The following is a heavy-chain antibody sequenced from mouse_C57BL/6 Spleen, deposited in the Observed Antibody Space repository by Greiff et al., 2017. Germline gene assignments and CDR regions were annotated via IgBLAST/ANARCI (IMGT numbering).Heavy chain of an antibody. D-gene: IGHD1-1*01. Sequence: QVQLQQSGPELVKPGASVKISCKASGYAFSSSWMNWVKQRPGKGLEWIGRIYPGDGDTNYNGKFKGKATLTADKSSSTAYMQLSSLTSEASAVYFCAKDTTVVAEYWGQGTTLTVSA. CDR3: AKDTTVVAEY. CDR1: GYAFSSSW. V-gene: IGHV1-82*01. CDR2: IYPGDGDT. J-gene: IGHJ2*01.